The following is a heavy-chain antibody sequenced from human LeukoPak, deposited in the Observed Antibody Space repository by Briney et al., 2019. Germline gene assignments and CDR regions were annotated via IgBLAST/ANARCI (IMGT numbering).Heavy chain of an antibody. CDR2: ISGSGGST. Sequence: GGSLRLSCAASGFTFSSYAMGWVRQAPGKGLEWVSAISGSGGSTYYADSVKGRFTISRDNSKNTLYLQMNSLRAEDTAVYYCAKDTEFTVIGNWFDPWGQGTLVTVSS. J-gene: IGHJ5*02. CDR3: AKDTEFTVIGNWFDP. V-gene: IGHV3-23*01. CDR1: GFTFSSYA. D-gene: IGHD2-21*01.